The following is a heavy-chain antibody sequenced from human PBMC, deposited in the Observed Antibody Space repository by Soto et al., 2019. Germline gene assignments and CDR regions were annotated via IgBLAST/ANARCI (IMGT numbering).Heavy chain of an antibody. CDR2: ISSSGSTI. J-gene: IGHJ4*02. Sequence: QVQLVESGGGLVKPGGSPRLSCAASGFTFSDYYMSWIRQAPGKGLEWVSYISSSGSTIYYADSVKGRFTISRDNAKNSLDLQMNRLRAEDTAVYYCARGAPFLEWFFRGYFDYWGQGTLVTVSS. V-gene: IGHV3-11*01. CDR1: GFTFSDYY. CDR3: ARGAPFLEWFFRGYFDY. D-gene: IGHD3-3*02.